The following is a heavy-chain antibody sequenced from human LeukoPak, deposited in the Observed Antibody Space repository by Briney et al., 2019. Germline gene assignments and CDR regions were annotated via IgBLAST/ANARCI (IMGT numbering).Heavy chain of an antibody. J-gene: IGHJ4*02. CDR2: INVYSGNT. V-gene: IGHV1-18*01. Sequence: GASVKVSCKASGFALTTYNIVWLRQAPGQGLEWMGWINVYSGNTNYAQKFQGRVTMTTDTSTTTAYMELRSLRSDDTAMYYCVRARADILTGYYNLDYWGQGTLVTVSS. CDR1: GFALTTYN. CDR3: VRARADILTGYYNLDY. D-gene: IGHD3-9*01.